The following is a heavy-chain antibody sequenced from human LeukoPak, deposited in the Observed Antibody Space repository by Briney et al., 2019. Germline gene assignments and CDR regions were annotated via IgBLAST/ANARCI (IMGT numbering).Heavy chain of an antibody. CDR3: ARDVPDSGNYYPDAFDI. J-gene: IGHJ3*02. CDR2: IWYDGSHK. CDR1: GFTFSHYG. V-gene: IGHV3-33*01. D-gene: IGHD3-10*01. Sequence: GGSLRLSCAASGFTFSHYGMRWVRQAPGKGLEWVALIWYDGSHKYYADSVKGRFTLSRDNSKNTLYLQMNSLRAEDTAVYYCARDVPDSGNYYPDAFDIWGQGTMVTVSS.